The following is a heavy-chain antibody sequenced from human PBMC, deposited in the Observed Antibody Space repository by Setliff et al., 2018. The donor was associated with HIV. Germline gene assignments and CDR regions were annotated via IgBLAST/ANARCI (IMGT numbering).Heavy chain of an antibody. CDR3: ARGTPDHEVWYFDL. V-gene: IGHV4-31*03. CDR2: IYHSGST. J-gene: IGHJ2*01. Sequence: SETLSLTCTVSSSSIRGGGYYWNWIRQHPGKGLEWIGYIYHSGSTYYNPSLKSRVTISVDTSKNQFSLKLSSVTAADTAIYYCARGTPDHEVWYFDLWGRGTLVTVSS. CDR1: SSSIRGGGYY.